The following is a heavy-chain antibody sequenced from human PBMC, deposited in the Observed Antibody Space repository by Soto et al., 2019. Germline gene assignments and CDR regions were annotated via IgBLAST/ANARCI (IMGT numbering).Heavy chain of an antibody. J-gene: IGHJ4*02. Sequence: VKVSCKASGYTFTSYDINWVRQATGQGLEWMGWMNPNSGNTGYAQKFQGRVTMTRNTSISTAYMELSSLRSEDTAVYYCATRSANYDFWIQATFDYWGQGTLVTVSS. D-gene: IGHD3-3*01. CDR2: MNPNSGNT. CDR3: ATRSANYDFWIQATFDY. CDR1: GYTFTSYD. V-gene: IGHV1-8*01.